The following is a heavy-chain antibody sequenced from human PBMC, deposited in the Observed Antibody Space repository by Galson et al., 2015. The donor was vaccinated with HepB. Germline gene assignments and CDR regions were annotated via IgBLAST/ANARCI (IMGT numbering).Heavy chain of an antibody. V-gene: IGHV4-39*01. CDR1: GGSISSSSYY. Sequence: SETLSLTCSVSGGSISSSSYYWGWIRQPPGKGLEWIGSIYYSGSAYYNPSLKSRVTISVDTSKNQFSLKLSSVTAADTAVYYCARHLTRWSWYFDLWGRGTLVTVSS. J-gene: IGHJ2*01. D-gene: IGHD2-15*01. CDR3: ARHLTRWSWYFDL. CDR2: IYYSGSA.